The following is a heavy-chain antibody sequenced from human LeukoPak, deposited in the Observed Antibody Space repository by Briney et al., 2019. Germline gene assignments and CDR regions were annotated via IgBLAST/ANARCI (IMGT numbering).Heavy chain of an antibody. CDR1: GYTFTSYG. Sequence: ASVKVSCKASGYTFTSYGISWVRQAPGQGLEWMGWISAYNGNTNYAQKLQGRVTMTTDTSTSTAYMELRSLRSDDTAVYYCARDLATWTLTGDRYIAWWGQGTLVTVSS. CDR3: ARDLATWTLTGDRYIAW. J-gene: IGHJ4*02. V-gene: IGHV1-18*04. CDR2: ISAYNGNT. D-gene: IGHD7-27*01.